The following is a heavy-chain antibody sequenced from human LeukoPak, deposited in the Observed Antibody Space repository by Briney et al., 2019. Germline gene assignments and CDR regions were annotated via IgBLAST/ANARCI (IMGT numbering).Heavy chain of an antibody. Sequence: PSETLSLTCTVSGYSISSGYYWGWIRQPPGKGLEWIGSIYHSGSTYYNPSLKSRVTISVDTSKNQFSLKLSSVTAADTAVYYCAREREGPYGYLDYWGQGILVTVSS. CDR3: AREREGPYGYLDY. V-gene: IGHV4-38-2*02. J-gene: IGHJ4*02. D-gene: IGHD4-17*01. CDR2: IYHSGST. CDR1: GYSISSGYY.